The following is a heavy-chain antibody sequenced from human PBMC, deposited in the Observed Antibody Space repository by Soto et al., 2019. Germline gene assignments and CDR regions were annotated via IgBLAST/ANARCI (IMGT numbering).Heavy chain of an antibody. CDR1: GFTFSSYA. V-gene: IGHV3-33*01. CDR3: ARDPYGSGSYFDY. D-gene: IGHD3-10*01. CDR2: IWYDESNK. Sequence: QVQLVESGGGVVQPGRSLRLSCAASGFTFSSYAMHWVRQAPGKGLEWVAVIWYDESNKYYADSVKGRFTISRDNSKNTLYLQMNRLRAEDTAVCYCARDPYGSGSYFDYWGQGTLLTVSS. J-gene: IGHJ4*02.